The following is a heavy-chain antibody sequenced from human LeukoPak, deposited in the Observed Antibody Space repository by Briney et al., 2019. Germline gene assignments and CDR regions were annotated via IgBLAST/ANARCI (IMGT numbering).Heavy chain of an antibody. V-gene: IGHV4-34*01. CDR1: GGSFSGYY. D-gene: IGHD1-26*01. CDR2: INHSGST. Sequence: SETLSLTCAVYGGSFSGYYWSWIRQPPGKGLEWIGEINHSGSTNYNPSLKSRVTISVDTSKNQFSLKLSSVTAADTAVYYCATFVPQVGALGYWGQGTLVTVSS. CDR3: ATFVPQVGALGY. J-gene: IGHJ4*02.